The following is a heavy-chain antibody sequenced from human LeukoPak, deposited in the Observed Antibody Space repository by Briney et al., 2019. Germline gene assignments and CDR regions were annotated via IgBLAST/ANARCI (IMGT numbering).Heavy chain of an antibody. CDR1: GGSISNYY. J-gene: IGHJ2*01. CDR3: ASGVGATTGWYFDL. D-gene: IGHD1-26*01. V-gene: IGHV4-59*01. CDR2: IYYSGST. Sequence: PSETLSLTCTVSGGSISNYYWSWIRQSPGKGLEWIGYIYYSGSTNYNPSLQSRVTISVDTSKNQFSLKLSSVTAADTAVYYCASGVGATTGWYFDLWGRGTLVTVSS.